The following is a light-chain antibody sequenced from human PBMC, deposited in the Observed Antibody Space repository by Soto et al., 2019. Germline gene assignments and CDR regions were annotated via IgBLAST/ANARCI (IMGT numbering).Light chain of an antibody. CDR3: QQYYDAPWT. CDR1: QSVLYSSNNKNH. CDR2: WAS. J-gene: IGKJ1*01. V-gene: IGKV4-1*01. Sequence: DIVMTQSPDSLAVSLGERATINCKSSQSVLYSSNNKNHLAWYQQKPGHPPKLLIYWASTRESGVPDRFSGSGSGTDFTLTISSLQAEDVAVYYCQQYYDAPWTFGQGTKVEIK.